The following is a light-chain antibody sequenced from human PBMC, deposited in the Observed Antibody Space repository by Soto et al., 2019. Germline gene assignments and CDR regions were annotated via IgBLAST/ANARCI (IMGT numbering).Light chain of an antibody. CDR1: QGVGSS. CDR3: QQLDSYPFT. J-gene: IGKJ5*01. Sequence: IQLTQSPSSLSASVGDRVTITCRASQGVGSSLAWYQQKAGKAPNLLIYAASTLRSGVPSSFSGSGSGTEFTLTIFSLQPEDFATYYCQQLDSYPFTSGQGTRLEIK. CDR2: AAS. V-gene: IGKV1-9*01.